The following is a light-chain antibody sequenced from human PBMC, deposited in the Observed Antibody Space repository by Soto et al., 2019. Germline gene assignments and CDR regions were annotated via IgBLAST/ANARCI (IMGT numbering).Light chain of an antibody. Sequence: QSVPTQSPSESATPGQRVTISCSGSGSNIGTHAVNWYQQVPGTAPTLLIFRNHQRPSGVPDRFSGSKSGTSASLAISGPQSEDEADYYCAAWDDSLRAVVFGGGTKLTVL. CDR3: AAWDDSLRAVV. CDR2: RNH. J-gene: IGLJ2*01. CDR1: GSNIGTHA. V-gene: IGLV1-44*01.